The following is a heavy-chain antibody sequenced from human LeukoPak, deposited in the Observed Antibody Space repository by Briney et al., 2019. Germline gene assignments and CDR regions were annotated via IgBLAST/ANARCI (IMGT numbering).Heavy chain of an antibody. Sequence: GGSLRLSCAASGFTFSSYGMHWVRQAPGKGLEWVAFIRYDGSNKYYADSVKGRFTISRDNSKNTLYLQMNSLRAEDTAVYYCAKDQSGAPQSLVPADLRGAFDIWGQGTMVTVSS. D-gene: IGHD2-2*01. CDR1: GFTFSSYG. CDR3: AKDQSGAPQSLVPADLRGAFDI. CDR2: IRYDGSNK. J-gene: IGHJ3*02. V-gene: IGHV3-30*02.